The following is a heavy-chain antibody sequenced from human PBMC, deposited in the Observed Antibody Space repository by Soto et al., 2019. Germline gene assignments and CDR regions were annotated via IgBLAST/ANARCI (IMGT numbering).Heavy chain of an antibody. CDR2: INHSGST. CDR3: ARSGIAAAGPKYNWFDP. D-gene: IGHD6-13*01. J-gene: IGHJ5*02. V-gene: IGHV4-34*01. CDR1: GGSFSGYY. Sequence: SETLSLTCAVYGGSFSGYYWSWIRQPPGKGLEWIGEINHSGSTNYNPSLKSRVTISVDTSKNQFSLKLSSVTAADTAVYYCARSGIAAAGPKYNWFDPWGQGTLVTVSS.